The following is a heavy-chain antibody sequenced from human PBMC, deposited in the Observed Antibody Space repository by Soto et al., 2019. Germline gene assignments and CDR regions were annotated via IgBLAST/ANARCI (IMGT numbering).Heavy chain of an antibody. CDR3: ARYCNAGALYGAFDI. Sequence: QVQLVQSGAEVRKPGSSVKVSCEASGGSFNNYVISWLRQAPGQGLEWRGGIIPNYEAANYAEKFRGRLTITADKATNTAYMALNSLRPEDTATNYCARYCNAGALYGAFDIWGQGT. CDR2: IIPNYEAA. D-gene: IGHD2-8*02. CDR1: GGSFNNYV. V-gene: IGHV1-69*06. J-gene: IGHJ3*02.